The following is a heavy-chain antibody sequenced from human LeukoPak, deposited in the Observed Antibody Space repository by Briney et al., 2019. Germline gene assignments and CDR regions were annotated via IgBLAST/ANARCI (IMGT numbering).Heavy chain of an antibody. Sequence: SQTLSLTCTVSGGSISSGSYYWSWIRQPAGKGLEWIGRIYTGGSTNYNPSLKGRVTISVDTSKNQFSLKLSSVTAADTAVYYCARGKRGGWYFDYWGQGTLVTVSS. CDR3: ARGKRGGWYFDY. J-gene: IGHJ4*02. CDR2: IYTGGST. CDR1: GGSISSGSYY. V-gene: IGHV4-61*02. D-gene: IGHD6-19*01.